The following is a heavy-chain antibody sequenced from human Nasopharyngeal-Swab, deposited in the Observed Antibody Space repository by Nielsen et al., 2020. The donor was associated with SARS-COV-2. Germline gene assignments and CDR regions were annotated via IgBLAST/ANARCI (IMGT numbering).Heavy chain of an antibody. Sequence: SVKVFCKTSGGTLTTYSIAWVRQAPGQGLEWMGRIFPLYGSVDYAQRFQGRVTITADESTNTAHMELSSLRSEDTAMYYCARGIEYSSSSWFEYWGQGTLVTVSS. CDR2: IFPLYGSV. CDR3: ARGIEYSSSSWFEY. CDR1: GGTLTTYS. V-gene: IGHV1-69*13. D-gene: IGHD6-6*01. J-gene: IGHJ4*02.